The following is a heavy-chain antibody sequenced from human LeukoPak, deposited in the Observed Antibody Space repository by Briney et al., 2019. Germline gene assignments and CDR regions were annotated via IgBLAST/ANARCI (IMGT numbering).Heavy chain of an antibody. Sequence: GASVKVSCKASGSTFTTYDTNWVRQATGQGLEWMGWMNPKSGYTGFAQKFQGRVTMTRDTSISTAYMELSSLRSEDTAVYYCARVTGSIDYWGQGTLVTVSS. CDR3: ARVTGSIDY. V-gene: IGHV1-8*01. CDR1: GSTFTTYD. D-gene: IGHD1-26*01. CDR2: MNPKSGYT. J-gene: IGHJ4*02.